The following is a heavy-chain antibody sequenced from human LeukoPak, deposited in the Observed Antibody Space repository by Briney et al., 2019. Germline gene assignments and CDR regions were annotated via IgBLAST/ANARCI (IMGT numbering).Heavy chain of an antibody. CDR3: AKSGGIVVVVAATIDY. D-gene: IGHD2-15*01. Sequence: GGSLRLSCAASGFTFSSYGMHWVRQAPGKGLEWVAFIRYDGSNKYYADSVKGRFTISRDNSKNTLYLQMNSLRAEDTAVYYCAKSGGIVVVVAATIDYWDQGTLVTVSS. CDR1: GFTFSSYG. CDR2: IRYDGSNK. J-gene: IGHJ4*02. V-gene: IGHV3-30*02.